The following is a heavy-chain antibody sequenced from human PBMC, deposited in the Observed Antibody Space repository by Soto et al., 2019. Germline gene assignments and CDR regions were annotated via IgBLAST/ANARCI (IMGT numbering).Heavy chain of an antibody. Sequence: EVQLVESGGGLVQPGRSLRLSCAASGFTCDDYAMHWVRQVPGKGLAWVSGINWNSGSIGYGDSVKGRFAISRDNAKNSLHLQMNSLSAEDTAFYYCVKDESINWYSGHFRHWGQGTLVTVSS. CDR2: INWNSGSI. CDR1: GFTCDDYA. J-gene: IGHJ1*01. CDR3: VKDESINWYSGHFRH. D-gene: IGHD6-13*01. V-gene: IGHV3-9*01.